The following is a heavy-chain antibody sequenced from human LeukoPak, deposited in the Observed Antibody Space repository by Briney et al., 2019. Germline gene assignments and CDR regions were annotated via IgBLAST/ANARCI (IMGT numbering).Heavy chain of an antibody. V-gene: IGHV5-51*01. CDR3: ARQRNYYDNIDY. CDR2: INPGDSDT. Sequence: GESLHISCKCSGYLFINYLISWVRQVPGKGLEWMGIINPGDSDTRYSPSFRGQVSISADKPINTAYLQWSSLKASDTAMYYCARQRNYYDNIDYWGQGTLVTVSS. D-gene: IGHD3-22*01. CDR1: GYLFINYL. J-gene: IGHJ4*02.